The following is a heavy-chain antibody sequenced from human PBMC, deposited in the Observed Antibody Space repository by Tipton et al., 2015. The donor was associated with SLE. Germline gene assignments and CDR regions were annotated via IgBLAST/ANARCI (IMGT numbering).Heavy chain of an antibody. CDR1: GFTFSSSA. CDR2: ISGSGGNI. V-gene: IGHV3-23*01. J-gene: IGHJ6*02. CDR3: AKGHYYDNTYYYGMDV. D-gene: IGHD3-22*01. Sequence: SLRLSCAASGFTFSSSAMNWVRQAPGEGLEWVSAISGSGGNIYYTDSVKGRFTISRDNSKNTVCLQMNSLRLEDTAIYYCAKGHYYDNTYYYGMDVWGQGTSVTVSS.